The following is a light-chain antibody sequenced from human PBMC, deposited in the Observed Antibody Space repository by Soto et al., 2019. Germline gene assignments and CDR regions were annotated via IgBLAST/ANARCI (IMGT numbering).Light chain of an antibody. CDR2: DNN. J-gene: IGLJ2*01. V-gene: IGLV1-51*01. Sequence: QSVLTQPPSVSAAPGQKVTISCSGSNSNIGNKDVSWYQQFPGTAPKLLIYDNNRRPSGIPDRFSASKSGTLATLAITGLQTGDEDDYYCGTGDSGLSVVVFGGGTKLTVL. CDR3: GTGDSGLSVVV. CDR1: NSNIGNKD.